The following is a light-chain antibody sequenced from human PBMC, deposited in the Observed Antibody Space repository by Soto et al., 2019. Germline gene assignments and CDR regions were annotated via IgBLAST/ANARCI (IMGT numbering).Light chain of an antibody. CDR2: DVS. CDR3: CSYAGTFDV. J-gene: IGLJ1*01. Sequence: QSVLTQPRSVSGSPGQSVTISCTGTSSDFGGYNYVPWYQHHPGKAPKLMIYDVSERPSGVPDRFSGSKSGNTASLTISGLQAEDEADYYCCSYAGTFDVLGTGTKVTVL. CDR1: SSDFGGYNY. V-gene: IGLV2-11*01.